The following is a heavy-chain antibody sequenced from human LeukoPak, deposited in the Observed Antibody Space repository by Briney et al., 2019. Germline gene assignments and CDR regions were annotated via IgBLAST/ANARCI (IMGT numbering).Heavy chain of an antibody. V-gene: IGHV1-2*02. J-gene: IGHJ4*02. CDR3: ASRGIADPTFDY. CDR1: GYTFTVYY. D-gene: IGHD6-13*01. CDR2: INPNSGGT. Sequence: AAVKVSCKTSGYTFTVYYMHWVRHAPGQGIEWMGWINPNSGGTNYAQQFQGRVTMTRDTSISTAYMELSRLRSDDTAVYYCASRGIADPTFDYWGQGTLVTVSS.